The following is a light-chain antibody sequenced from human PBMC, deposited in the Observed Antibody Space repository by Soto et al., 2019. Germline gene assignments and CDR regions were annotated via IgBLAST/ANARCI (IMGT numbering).Light chain of an antibody. Sequence: QSALTQPRSVSGPPGQSVSISFSGTSSDVGTYNYVSWYQQHPGKAPQLMIYDVSKRPSGVPYRFSGSKSGNTASLTISGLRADDEADYYCCTYAGGYTHAVFGGGTKLTVL. J-gene: IGLJ2*01. CDR1: SSDVGTYNY. CDR3: CTYAGGYTHAV. V-gene: IGLV2-11*01. CDR2: DVS.